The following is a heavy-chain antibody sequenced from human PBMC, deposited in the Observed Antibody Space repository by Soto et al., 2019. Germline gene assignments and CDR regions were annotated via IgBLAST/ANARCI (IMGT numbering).Heavy chain of an antibody. Sequence: SVKVSCKASGGTFRTHAFSWVRLAPGQGLEWVGGIVPMYDTPNYAHKFQGRVSITADKSTTTVYMEMNNLRSEDTAVYYCAKRGRRYSSSGGAFDIWGQGTMVTVSS. D-gene: IGHD6-13*01. CDR3: AKRGRRYSSSGGAFDI. V-gene: IGHV1-69*06. CDR2: IVPMYDTP. CDR1: GGTFRTHA. J-gene: IGHJ3*02.